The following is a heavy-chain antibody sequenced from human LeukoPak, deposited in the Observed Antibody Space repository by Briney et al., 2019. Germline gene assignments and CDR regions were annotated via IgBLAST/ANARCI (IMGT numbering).Heavy chain of an antibody. D-gene: IGHD3-9*01. Sequence: SETLSLTCTVSGGSISSSSYYWGWLRQPPGMGLEWFGSSYYSGSTYYNPALKSRVTISLDTSTNQFSLKLSSLTAADTAVYYSARHAYDILTGYEPADYWGQGTLVTVSS. J-gene: IGHJ4*02. V-gene: IGHV4-39*01. CDR2: SYYSGST. CDR3: ARHAYDILTGYEPADY. CDR1: GGSISSSSYY.